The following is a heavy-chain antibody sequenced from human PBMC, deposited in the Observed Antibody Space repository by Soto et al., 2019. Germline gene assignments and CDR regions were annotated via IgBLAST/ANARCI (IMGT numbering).Heavy chain of an antibody. V-gene: IGHV4-59*01. Sequence: SETLSLTCTVSGGSISSYYWSWIRQPPGKGLEWIGYIYYSGSTNYNPSLKSRVTISVDTSKNQFSLKLSSVTAADTAVYYCARGGTYYDFWSGYLGYWGQGTLVTVAS. CDR3: ARGGTYYDFWSGYLGY. D-gene: IGHD3-3*01. J-gene: IGHJ4*02. CDR1: GGSISSYY. CDR2: IYYSGST.